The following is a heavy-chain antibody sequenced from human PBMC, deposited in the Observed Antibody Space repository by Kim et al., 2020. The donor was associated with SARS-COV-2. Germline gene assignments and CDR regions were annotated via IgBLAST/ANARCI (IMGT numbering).Heavy chain of an antibody. V-gene: IGHV4-39*01. D-gene: IGHD2-8*01. J-gene: IGHJ2*01. CDR3: ARPNGGGYFDL. CDR2: IYYSGNT. CDR1: GVSISSNSYY. Sequence: SETLSLTCTVSGVSISSNSYYWGWIRQPPGKGLEWIGSIYYSGNTYYSPSFKSRVTISVDTSKNQFSVKLSSVTAADTAVYYCARPNGGGYFDLWGRGTLVTVSS.